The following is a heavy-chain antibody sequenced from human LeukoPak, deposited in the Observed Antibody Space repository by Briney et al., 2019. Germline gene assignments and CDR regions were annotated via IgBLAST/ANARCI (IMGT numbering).Heavy chain of an antibody. V-gene: IGHV1-2*02. D-gene: IGHD3-10*01. Sequence: GASVTVSCKASGYTFTVYYMHWVRQAPGQGREWMGWISPNSGVTKFEQKFQGRVTMTRDTSISTAYMELSRLRSDDTAVYYCARGLYYGSGGSHVDYWGQGTLVTVSS. J-gene: IGHJ4*02. CDR3: ARGLYYGSGGSHVDY. CDR1: GYTFTVYY. CDR2: ISPNSGVT.